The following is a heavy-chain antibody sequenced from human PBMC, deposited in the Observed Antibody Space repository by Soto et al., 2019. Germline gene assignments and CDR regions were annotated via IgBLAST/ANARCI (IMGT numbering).Heavy chain of an antibody. CDR2: IKQDGSEK. CDR3: ARDAGVIVVVPAAYDY. CDR1: GFTFSSYW. D-gene: IGHD2-2*01. J-gene: IGHJ4*02. Sequence: GGSLRLSCAASGFTFSSYWMSWVRQAPGKGLEWVANIKQDGSEKYYVDSVKGRFTISRDNAKNSLYLQMNSLRAEDTAVYYGARDAGVIVVVPAAYDYWGQGTLVTVSS. V-gene: IGHV3-7*01.